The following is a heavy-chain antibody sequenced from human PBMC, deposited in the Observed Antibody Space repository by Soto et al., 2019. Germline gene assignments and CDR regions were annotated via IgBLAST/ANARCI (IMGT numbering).Heavy chain of an antibody. V-gene: IGHV3-7*03. CDR1: GFNFNTYW. D-gene: IGHD2-21*01. Sequence: EVQLVESGGGLVQPGGSLKLSCAASGFNFNTYWMGWVRQAPGKGLEWVANIKHDGSEKYYGDSVRGRFTISRDNANNSLYLHRNSVRAEDTAVYCCARDRHVVVPAAIPYVDVWGQGTTVTVSS. CDR2: IKHDGSEK. J-gene: IGHJ6*02. CDR3: ARDRHVVVPAAIPYVDV.